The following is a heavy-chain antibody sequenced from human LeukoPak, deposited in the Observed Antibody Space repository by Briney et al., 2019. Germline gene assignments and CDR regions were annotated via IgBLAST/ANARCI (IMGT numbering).Heavy chain of an antibody. CDR3: VKLPYSDTSAYYVDY. D-gene: IGHD3-22*01. V-gene: IGHV3-64D*06. J-gene: IGHJ4*02. CDR1: GFTFSTSA. CDR2: ISSNGGST. Sequence: GSLRLSCSASGFTFSTSAIHWVRQAPGKGLEYVSAISSNGGSTYYAGSVKGRFTISRDNSKNTLSLQMSSLRPEDTAVYYCVKLPYSDTSAYYVDYWGQGTLATVSP.